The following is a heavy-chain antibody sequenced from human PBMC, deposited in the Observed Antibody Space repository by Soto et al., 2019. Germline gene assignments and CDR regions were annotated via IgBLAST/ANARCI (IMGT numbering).Heavy chain of an antibody. V-gene: IGHV1-69*08. CDR1: GGTFSSYT. CDR3: AGDNFDWLANYYYYGMDV. D-gene: IGHD3-9*01. Sequence: QVQLVQSGAEVKKPGSSVKVSCKASGGTFSSYTISWVRQAPGQGLEWMGRIIPILGIANYAQKFQGRVTITADKSTSTTYMELSSLRSEDTAVYYCAGDNFDWLANYYYYGMDVWGQGTTVTVSS. J-gene: IGHJ6*02. CDR2: IIPILGIA.